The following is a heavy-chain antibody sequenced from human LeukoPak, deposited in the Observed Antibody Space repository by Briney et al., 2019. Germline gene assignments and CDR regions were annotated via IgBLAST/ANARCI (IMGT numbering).Heavy chain of an antibody. CDR2: FDPEDGET. V-gene: IGHV1-24*01. CDR1: GYTLTELS. Sequence: ASVKVSRKVSGYTLTELSMHWVRQAPGKGLEWMGGFDPEDGETIYAQKFQGRVTMTEDTSTDTAYMELSSLRSEDTAVYYCATGNIEYSSSSEDYWGQGTLVTVSS. J-gene: IGHJ4*02. CDR3: ATGNIEYSSSSEDY. D-gene: IGHD6-6*01.